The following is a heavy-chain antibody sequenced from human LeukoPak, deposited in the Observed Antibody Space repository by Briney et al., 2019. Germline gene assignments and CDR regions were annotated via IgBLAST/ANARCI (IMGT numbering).Heavy chain of an antibody. V-gene: IGHV4-59*08. CDR1: NGSINTYF. Sequence: NASETLSLTCTVSNGSINTYFWTWIRQPPGRGLEWIGIINYSETTRYNPSLKSRVTLSVDTSKNLFSLKLDSVTAADTAVYFCARALRSQGAAAGTGSLDSWGQGALVTFSS. CDR2: INYSETT. J-gene: IGHJ4*02. D-gene: IGHD6-13*01. CDR3: ARALRSQGAAAGTGSLDS.